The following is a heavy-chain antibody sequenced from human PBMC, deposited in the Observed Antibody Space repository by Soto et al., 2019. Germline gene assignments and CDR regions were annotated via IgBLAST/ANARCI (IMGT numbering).Heavy chain of an antibody. Sequence: QVQLVESGGGVVQPGRSLRLSCAASGFTFSSYGMHWVRQAPGKGLEWVAVISYDGSNKYYADSVKGRFTISRDNSKNTLYLQMNSLRAEDTAVYYCAKGPSTYSSSWAVGYWGQGTLVTVSS. V-gene: IGHV3-30*18. CDR2: ISYDGSNK. CDR1: GFTFSSYG. CDR3: AKGPSTYSSSWAVGY. D-gene: IGHD6-13*01. J-gene: IGHJ4*02.